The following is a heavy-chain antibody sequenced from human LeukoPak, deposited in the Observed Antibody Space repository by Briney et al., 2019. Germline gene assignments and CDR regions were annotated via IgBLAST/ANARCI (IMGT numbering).Heavy chain of an antibody. CDR1: GDSISRGYY. D-gene: IGHD3-22*01. Sequence: PSETLSLTCTVSGDSISRGYYWVWIRQPPGKGLEWIGYIHSSGNTYYNPSLQNRLIVSRDTTEDPLSLTLTSVTAADTAVYFCASGYGSGWLDSWGQGTQVTVSS. J-gene: IGHJ5*01. CDR3: ASGYGSGWLDS. CDR2: IHSSGNT. V-gene: IGHV4-31*03.